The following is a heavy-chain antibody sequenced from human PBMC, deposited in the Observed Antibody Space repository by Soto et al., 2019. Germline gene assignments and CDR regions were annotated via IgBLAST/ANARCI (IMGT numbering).Heavy chain of an antibody. Sequence: QVQLVQSGAEVKKPGSSVKVSCKASGGTFSSLAISWVRQAPGQGLEWMGGLVPVFGTANYAQKFQGRVTITADTSTSTSYMELGSMRSGDTAVYYCARSPGVFDYWGQGTLVTVSS. V-gene: IGHV1-69*06. CDR2: LVPVFGTA. CDR3: ARSPGVFDY. CDR1: GGTFSSLA. D-gene: IGHD3-10*01. J-gene: IGHJ4*02.